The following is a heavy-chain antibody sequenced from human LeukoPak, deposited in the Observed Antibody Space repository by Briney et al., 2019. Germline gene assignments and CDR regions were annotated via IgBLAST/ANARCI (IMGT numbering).Heavy chain of an antibody. CDR3: AGDYYDSSGYYYLLDY. Sequence: AVKFSSKASGATFSSYAISWVRPAPGQGLGWMGGIIAIFGTANYAQKLQGRVTIAADESTTTAYMELSSQRPEYTAVYYCAGDYYDSSGYYYLLDYWGQGTLVTVSS. CDR2: IIAIFGTA. V-gene: IGHV1-69*01. J-gene: IGHJ4*02. CDR1: GATFSSYA. D-gene: IGHD3-22*01.